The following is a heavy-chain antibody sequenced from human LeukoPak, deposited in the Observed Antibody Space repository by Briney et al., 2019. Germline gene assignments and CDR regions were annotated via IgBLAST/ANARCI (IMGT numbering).Heavy chain of an antibody. D-gene: IGHD1-26*01. CDR3: ARVSAGGGSEWVDN. CDR1: GDSITDYY. Sequence: SSETPSLTCTVSGDSITDYYWSWIRQPPGKGLEWIGYISYSGRATYNPSVKSRVTISLATSRTQFSLSLTSVTAADTAVYYCARVSAGGGSEWVDNWGQGTLVTVSS. CDR2: ISYSGRA. V-gene: IGHV4-59*01. J-gene: IGHJ5*02.